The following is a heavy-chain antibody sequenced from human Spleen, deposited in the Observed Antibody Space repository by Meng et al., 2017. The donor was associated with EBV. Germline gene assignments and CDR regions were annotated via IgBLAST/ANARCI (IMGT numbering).Heavy chain of an antibody. J-gene: IGHJ4*02. CDR3: AREHYYGGITFDY. Sequence: QVQLVHSGSEVKKPGASVKVSCKASGYTFTNYAMNWVRQAPGQGLEWMGWIKTNTGTPTYAQGFTGRFVFSLDTSVSTAYLQISNLKAEDTAVYYCAREHYYGGITFDYWGQGTLVTVSS. CDR1: GYTFTNYA. V-gene: IGHV7-4-1*02. D-gene: IGHD3-10*01. CDR2: IKTNTGTP.